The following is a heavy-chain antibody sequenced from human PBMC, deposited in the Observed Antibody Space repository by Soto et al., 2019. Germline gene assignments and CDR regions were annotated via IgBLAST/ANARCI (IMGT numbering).Heavy chain of an antibody. J-gene: IGHJ4*02. D-gene: IGHD2-21*01. CDR3: AREAYGGEGPLDC. Sequence: QEQLVESGGGVVQPGRSLRLSCAASGFIFRSYGMHWVRQAPGKGLEWVAVVWYDGSNQYYADSVKGRFTISRDNSKNTLSLQMNRLRGEDTAVYYCAREAYGGEGPLDCWGQGTLVTVSS. V-gene: IGHV3-33*01. CDR2: VWYDGSNQ. CDR1: GFIFRSYG.